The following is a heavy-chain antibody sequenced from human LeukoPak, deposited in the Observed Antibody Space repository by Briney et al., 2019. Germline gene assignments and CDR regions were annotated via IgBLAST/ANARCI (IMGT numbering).Heavy chain of an antibody. J-gene: IGHJ4*02. CDR2: ISGSDTST. CDR1: GFTFNNYA. V-gene: IGHV3-23*01. D-gene: IGHD6-6*01. CDR3: ARDFLDSSSYYFDY. Sequence: GGSLRLSCAASGFTFNNYAMSWVRQAPGKGLEWVSVISGSDTSTYYADSVKGRFTISRDDSKNTLYLQMNSLRAEDTAVYYCARDFLDSSSYYFDYWGQGTLVTVSS.